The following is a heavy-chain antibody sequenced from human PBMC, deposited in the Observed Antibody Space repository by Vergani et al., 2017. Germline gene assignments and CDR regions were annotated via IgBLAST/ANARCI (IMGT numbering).Heavy chain of an antibody. J-gene: IGHJ6*03. CDR1: GYTFTSYY. D-gene: IGHD2-2*02. CDR2: INPSGGST. CDR3: AGTAIRYCSSTSCYTDYYMDV. Sequence: QVQLVQSGAEVKKPGASVKVSCKASGYTFTSYYMHWVRQAPGQGLEWMGIINPSGGSTSYAQKFQGRVTMNRDTSIITAYMELSRLRSDDTAVYYCAGTAIRYCSSTSCYTDYYMDVWGKGTTVTVSS. V-gene: IGHV1-46*01.